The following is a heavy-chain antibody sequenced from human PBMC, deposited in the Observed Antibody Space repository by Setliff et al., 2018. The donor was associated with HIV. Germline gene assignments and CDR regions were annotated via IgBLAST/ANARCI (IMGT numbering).Heavy chain of an antibody. CDR3: VMSPPRIFGAIIRAFES. V-gene: IGHV4-38-2*01. D-gene: IGHD3-3*01. CDR2: IYHSGTT. Sequence: SETLSLTCAVSGYSISSGYYWGWIRQTPGKGLEWIGSIYHSGTTYYNPSLRSRVTISVDTSKNKFSLKLSSVTAADTAVYYCVMSPPRIFGAIIRAFESWGQGTLVTVSS. CDR1: GYSISSGYY. J-gene: IGHJ4*02.